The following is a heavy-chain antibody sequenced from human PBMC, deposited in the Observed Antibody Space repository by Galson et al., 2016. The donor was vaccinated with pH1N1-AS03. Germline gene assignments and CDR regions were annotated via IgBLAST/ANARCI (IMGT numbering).Heavy chain of an antibody. J-gene: IGHJ3*02. CDR3: ARTSGAYFGGAFDI. D-gene: IGHD1-26*01. V-gene: IGHV3-48*04. Sequence: SLRLSCAASGFTFNHYSMNWVRQAPGKGLEWVSYISSDSTTTYYADDVKGRFTISRDNAKNSLYLQMNSLTAEDTAIYYCARTSGAYFGGAFDIWGQRTMVTVSS. CDR2: ISSDSTTT. CDR1: GFTFNHYS.